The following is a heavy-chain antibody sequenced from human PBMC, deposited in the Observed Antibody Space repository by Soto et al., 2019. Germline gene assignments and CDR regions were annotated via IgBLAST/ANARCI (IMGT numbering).Heavy chain of an antibody. CDR1: GESFSGYCGPFSGYY. CDR2: INHRGGT. Sequence: PSETLSLTCAVHGESFSGYCGPFSGYYWSWIRQTPGKGLEWIVEINHRGGTNYKPSLKSRVTISVDTSKNQFSLNLNSVTAADTAVYYCARGKRRGGSSGWSLCGQGTPLTFCS. CDR3: ARGKRRGGSSGWSL. D-gene: IGHD6-19*01. J-gene: IGHJ4*02. V-gene: IGHV4-34*01.